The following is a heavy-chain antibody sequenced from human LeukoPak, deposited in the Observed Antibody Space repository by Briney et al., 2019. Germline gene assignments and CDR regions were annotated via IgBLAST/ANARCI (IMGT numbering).Heavy chain of an antibody. V-gene: IGHV3-23*01. CDR2: ISGSGGST. Sequence: GGSLRLSCAASGFTFSSYAMSWVRQAPGKGLEWVSAISGSGGSTYYADSVKGRFTISRDNSKNTLYLQMNSLRAEDTAVYYCAKDDYLRGVIINYFDYWGQGTLVTVSS. CDR3: AKDDYLRGVIINYFDY. CDR1: GFTFSSYA. J-gene: IGHJ4*02. D-gene: IGHD3-10*01.